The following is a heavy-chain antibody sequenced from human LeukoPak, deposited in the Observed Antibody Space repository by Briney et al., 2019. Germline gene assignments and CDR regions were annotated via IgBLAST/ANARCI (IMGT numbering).Heavy chain of an antibody. V-gene: IGHV3-48*03. J-gene: IGHJ4*02. D-gene: IGHD6-13*01. CDR2: ISSSGSTI. CDR3: ARVRPTAGIDY. CDR1: GFTFSSYE. Sequence: GGSLRLSCAASGFTFSSYEMNWVRQAPGKGLEWVSYISSSGSTIYYADSVKGRFTTSRDNAKNSLYLQMNSLRAEDMAVYYCARVRPTAGIDYWGQGTLVTVSS.